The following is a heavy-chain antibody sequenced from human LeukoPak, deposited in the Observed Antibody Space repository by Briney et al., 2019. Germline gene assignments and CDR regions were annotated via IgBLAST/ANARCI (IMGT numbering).Heavy chain of an antibody. CDR1: GFTFSSYE. Sequence: GGSLRLSCAASGFTFSSYEMNWVRQAPGKGLEWVSYISSSGSTIYYADSVKGQFTISRDNAKNSLYLQMNSLRAEDTAVYYCARTGLDTAMAFDYWGQGTLVTVSS. CDR2: ISSSGSTI. J-gene: IGHJ4*02. D-gene: IGHD5-18*01. CDR3: ARTGLDTAMAFDY. V-gene: IGHV3-48*03.